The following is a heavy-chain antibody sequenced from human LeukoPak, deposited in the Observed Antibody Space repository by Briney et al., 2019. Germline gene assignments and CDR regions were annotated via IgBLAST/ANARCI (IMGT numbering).Heavy chain of an antibody. Sequence: ASVKVSCKASGYTFTSYYMHWVRQAPGQGLEWMGIINPSGGSTSYAQKFQGRVTMTRDMSTSTVYMELSILRSEDAAVYYCAREGGMVESNFDYWGEETLVTVSS. CDR3: AREGGMVESNFDY. CDR1: GYTFTSYY. V-gene: IGHV1-46*01. CDR2: INPSGGST. D-gene: IGHD1-26*01. J-gene: IGHJ4*02.